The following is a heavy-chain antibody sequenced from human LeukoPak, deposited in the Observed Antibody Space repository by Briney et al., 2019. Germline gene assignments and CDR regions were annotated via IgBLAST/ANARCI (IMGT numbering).Heavy chain of an antibody. Sequence: SETLSLTCTVSGGSISSYYWSWIRQPAGKGLEWIGRIYTSGSTNYNPSLKSRVTMSVDTSKNQFSLKLGSVTAADTAVYYCARSSGSYYEYYYYYMDVWGKGTTVTVSS. D-gene: IGHD1-26*01. J-gene: IGHJ6*03. CDR2: IYTSGST. CDR3: ARSSGSYYEYYYYYMDV. V-gene: IGHV4-4*07. CDR1: GGSISSYY.